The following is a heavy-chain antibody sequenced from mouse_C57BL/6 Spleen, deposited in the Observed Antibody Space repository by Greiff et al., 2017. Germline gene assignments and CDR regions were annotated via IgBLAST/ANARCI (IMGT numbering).Heavy chain of an antibody. CDR2: IYPSDSET. J-gene: IGHJ2*01. CDR3: ARGGGYPYYFDY. Sequence: VQLQQPGAELVRPGSSVKLSCKASGYTFTSYWMDWVKQRPGQGLEWIGNIYPSDSETHYNQKFKDKATLTVDKSSSTAYMQLSSLTSEDSAVYYCARGGGYPYYFDYGGQGTTLTVSS. V-gene: IGHV1-61*01. D-gene: IGHD3-2*02. CDR1: GYTFTSYW.